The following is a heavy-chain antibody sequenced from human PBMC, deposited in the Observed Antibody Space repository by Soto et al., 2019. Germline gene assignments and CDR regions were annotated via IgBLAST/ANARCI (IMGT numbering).Heavy chain of an antibody. CDR2: IIPIMNIT. CDR3: SSQSMRPRPLPGYPFDY. D-gene: IGHD6-6*01. Sequence: QVQQVRSGAEVKKPGSSVKVPCKASGGTFSSYTISWVRQAPGQGLEWMARIIPIMNITNCAQKFQDRVTLTADTSTNTAYMELSSLTSEDTAVYYCSSQSMRPRPLPGYPFDYWGQGVLVTVSS. CDR1: GGTFSSYT. V-gene: IGHV1-69*02. J-gene: IGHJ4*02.